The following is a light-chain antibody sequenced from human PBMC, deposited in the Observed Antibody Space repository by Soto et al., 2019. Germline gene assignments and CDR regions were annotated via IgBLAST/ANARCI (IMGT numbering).Light chain of an antibody. CDR1: SSDVGGYNY. CDR2: DVS. V-gene: IGLV2-11*01. Sequence: QSVLTQPRSLSVSPGQSVTISCTGTSSDVGGYNYVSWYQQHPGKAPKLMIYDVSKRPSGVPDRFSGSKSGNTASLTISGLQAEDEADYYCCSYAGSYKGVFGTGTKVTVL. CDR3: CSYAGSYKGV. J-gene: IGLJ1*01.